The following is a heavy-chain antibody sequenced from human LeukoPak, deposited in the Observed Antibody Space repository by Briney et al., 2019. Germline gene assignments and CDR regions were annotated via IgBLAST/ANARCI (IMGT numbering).Heavy chain of an antibody. D-gene: IGHD4-17*01. V-gene: IGHV1-2*02. Sequence: GASVTVSCKASGYTFTVYYMHWVRQAPGQGLEWMGWINPNSGGTNYAQKFQGRVTMTRDTSISTAYMELSRLRSDDTAVYYCAREAGGDYFGYFDYWGQGTLVTVSS. CDR2: INPNSGGT. CDR3: AREAGGDYFGYFDY. J-gene: IGHJ4*02. CDR1: GYTFTVYY.